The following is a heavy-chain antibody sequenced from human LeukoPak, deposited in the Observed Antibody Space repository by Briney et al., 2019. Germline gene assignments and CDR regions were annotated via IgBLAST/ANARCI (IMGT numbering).Heavy chain of an antibody. CDR3: AKTQLTSYGDYVLGYFDY. Sequence: PGGSLRLSCAASGFIFSNFGMSWVRQAPGKGLEWVSGISWNSGSIGYADSVKGRFTISRDNAKNSLYLQMNSLRAEDTALYYCAKTQLTSYGDYVLGYFDYWGQGTLVTVSS. J-gene: IGHJ4*02. D-gene: IGHD4-17*01. CDR2: ISWNSGSI. CDR1: GFIFSNFG. V-gene: IGHV3-9*01.